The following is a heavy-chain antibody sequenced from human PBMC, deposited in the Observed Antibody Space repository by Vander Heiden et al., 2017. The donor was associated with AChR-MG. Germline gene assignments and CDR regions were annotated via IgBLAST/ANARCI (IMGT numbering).Heavy chain of an antibody. D-gene: IGHD3-10*01. J-gene: IGHJ4*02. Sequence: QEQLVESGGGVVQPGRSLTLPCAASGLTFSRYGMHWVRQAPGKGLEWMAVISHDGSDKYFADSVKGRFTIFRDNSKNTLYLQMNSLRTEDTAVYYCAKENGEEHLDYWGQGTLVTVSS. CDR1: GLTFSRYG. CDR2: ISHDGSDK. V-gene: IGHV3-30*18. CDR3: AKENGEEHLDY.